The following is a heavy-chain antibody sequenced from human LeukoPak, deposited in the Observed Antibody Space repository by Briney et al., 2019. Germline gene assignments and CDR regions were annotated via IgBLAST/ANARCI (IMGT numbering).Heavy chain of an antibody. CDR2: IYYSGST. CDR1: GGSISSYY. D-gene: IGHD3-3*01. V-gene: IGHV4-59*08. Sequence: SETLSLTCTVSGGSISSYYWSWIRQPAGKGLEWIGYIYYSGSTNYNPSLKSRVTISVDTSKNQFSLKLSSVTAADTAVYYCARHGVLDTDDFWSGYFDAFDIWGQGTMVTVSS. J-gene: IGHJ3*02. CDR3: ARHGVLDTDDFWSGYFDAFDI.